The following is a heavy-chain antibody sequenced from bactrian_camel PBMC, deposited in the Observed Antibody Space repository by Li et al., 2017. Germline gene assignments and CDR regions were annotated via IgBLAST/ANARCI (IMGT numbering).Heavy chain of an antibody. J-gene: IGHJ4*01. CDR1: GFSFSIVY. Sequence: HVQLVESGGGLVQPGGSLRLSCAASGFSFSIVYMYWIRQAPGKGLEWVSTIGTRDNTYYADSVEGRFTISRDDAQNLLFLQLNDLATEDAATYYCTRRGIFSDYTDNYWGQGTQVTVS. V-gene: IGHV3S1*01. D-gene: IGHD4*01. CDR3: TRRGIFSDYTDNY. CDR2: IGTRDNT.